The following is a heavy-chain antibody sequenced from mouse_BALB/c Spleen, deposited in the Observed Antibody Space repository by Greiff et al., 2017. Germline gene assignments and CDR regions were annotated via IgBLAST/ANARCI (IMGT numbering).Heavy chain of an antibody. J-gene: IGHJ3*01. Sequence: VQLKQSGGGLVQPKGSLKLSCAASGFTFNTYAMNWVRQAPGKGLEWVARIRSKSNNYATYYADSVKDRFTISRDDSQSMLYLQMNNLKTEATAMYYCVRHEGYGSYEYAWFAYWGQGTLVTVSA. CDR3: VRHEGYGSYEYAWFAY. D-gene: IGHD1-1*02. CDR1: GFTFNTYA. V-gene: IGHV10-1*02. CDR2: IRSKSNNYAT.